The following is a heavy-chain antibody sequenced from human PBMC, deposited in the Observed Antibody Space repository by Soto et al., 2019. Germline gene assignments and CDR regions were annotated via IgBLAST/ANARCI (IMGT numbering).Heavy chain of an antibody. CDR3: ARELRYCSSTSCYAFDI. V-gene: IGHV3-21*01. CDR1: GFTFSSYS. CDR2: ISSSSSYI. Sequence: GGSLRLSCAASGFTFSSYSMNWVRQAPGKGLEWVSSISSSSSYIYYADSVKGRFTISRDNAKNSLYLQMNSLRAEDTAVYDCARELRYCSSTSCYAFDIWGQGTMVTVSS. D-gene: IGHD2-2*01. J-gene: IGHJ3*02.